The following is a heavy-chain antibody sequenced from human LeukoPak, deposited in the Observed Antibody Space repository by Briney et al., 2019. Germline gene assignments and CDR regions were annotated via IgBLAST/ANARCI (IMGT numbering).Heavy chain of an antibody. CDR1: GVSISSGDYY. D-gene: IGHD3-10*01. Sequence: PSETLSFTCTVSGVSISSGDYYWRWLRQPPGKSLEWIAYSYYSGSTYYNPSLKSLVTISVDTSKNQFSLKLSSVTAADTAVYYCAREHYYGSGSYYGRSGWFDPWGQGTLVTVSS. CDR2: SYYSGST. V-gene: IGHV4-30-4*01. J-gene: IGHJ5*02. CDR3: AREHYYGSGSYYGRSGWFDP.